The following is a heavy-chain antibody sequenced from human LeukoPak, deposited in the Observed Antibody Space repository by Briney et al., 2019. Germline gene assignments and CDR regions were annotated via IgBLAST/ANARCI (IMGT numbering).Heavy chain of an antibody. CDR1: GFTFRIYG. Sequence: PGGSLRLSCATSGFTFRIYGMNWVRQAPGKGLEWVASNSDTSDISYVDPVKGRFTVSRDNAKNSVFLQMNSLRVDDTGVYFCARDRGARGRGLAWGQGTLVSVSS. D-gene: IGHD3-10*01. CDR2: NSDTSDI. J-gene: IGHJ4*02. CDR3: ARDRGARGRGLA. V-gene: IGHV3-21*06.